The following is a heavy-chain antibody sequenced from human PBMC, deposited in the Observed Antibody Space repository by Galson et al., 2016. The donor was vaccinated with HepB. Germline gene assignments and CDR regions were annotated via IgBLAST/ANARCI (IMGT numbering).Heavy chain of an antibody. CDR2: TYYRSKWFN. CDR3: ARDKYDSSGYRKLDY. CDR1: GDSVSSNTAA. D-gene: IGHD3-22*01. J-gene: IGHJ4*02. Sequence: CAISGDSVSSNTAAWNWIRQSPSRGLEWLGRTYYRSKWFNDYEAYVKSRITINPDTSKNQFSLQLNSVTPEDTAVYYCARDKYDSSGYRKLDYWGQGTLVAVSS. V-gene: IGHV6-1*01.